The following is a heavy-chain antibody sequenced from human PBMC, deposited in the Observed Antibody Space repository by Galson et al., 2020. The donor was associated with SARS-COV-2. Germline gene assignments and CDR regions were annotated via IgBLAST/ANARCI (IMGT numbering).Heavy chain of an antibody. CDR1: GGSISSSSYY. J-gene: IGHJ4*02. Sequence: ASETLSLTCTVSGGSISSSSYYWGWIRQPPGKGLEWIGSIYHSGSTYYNPSLKSRVTMSVDTSKSQCSLKLNSVTAADTAVYYCARVHDYGDSWYFDDWGQGTLVTVSS. V-gene: IGHV4-39*07. D-gene: IGHD4-17*01. CDR2: IYHSGST. CDR3: ARVHDYGDSWYFDD.